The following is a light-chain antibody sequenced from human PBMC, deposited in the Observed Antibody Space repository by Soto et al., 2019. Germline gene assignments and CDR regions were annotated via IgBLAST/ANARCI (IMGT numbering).Light chain of an antibody. CDR3: CSYAGSSTSLYV. CDR1: SSDVGSYNL. J-gene: IGLJ1*01. CDR2: EVS. Sequence: QSVLTQPAPVSGSPGQSITISCTGTSSDVGSYNLVSWYQQHPGKAPKLMIYEVSKRPSGVSNRFSGSKSGNTASLTISGLQAEDEADYYCCSYAGSSTSLYVFGTGTQLTVL. V-gene: IGLV2-23*02.